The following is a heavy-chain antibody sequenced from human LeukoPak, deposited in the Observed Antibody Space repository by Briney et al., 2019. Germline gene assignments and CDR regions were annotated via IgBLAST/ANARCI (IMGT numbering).Heavy chain of an antibody. Sequence: GGSLRLSCAASGFTFDDYGMSWVRQAPGKGLEWVSGINWNGGSTGYADSVKGRFTISRDNAKNSLYLQMNSLRAEDTALYYCARLRKALTIAAALYYWGQGTLVTVSS. CDR1: GFTFDDYG. D-gene: IGHD6-13*01. CDR2: INWNGGST. V-gene: IGHV3-20*04. J-gene: IGHJ4*02. CDR3: ARLRKALTIAAALYY.